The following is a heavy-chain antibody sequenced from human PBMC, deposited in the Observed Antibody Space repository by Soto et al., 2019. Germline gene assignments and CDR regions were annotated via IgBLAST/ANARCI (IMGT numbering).Heavy chain of an antibody. CDR1: GGSFSGYY. Sequence: QVQLQQWGAGLLKPSETLSLTCAVYGGSFSGYYWSWIRQPPGKGLEWIGEINHSGSTNYNPSLKSRVTISVDTSKNQFALKLSSVTAADTAVYYCARRSFAARPNLYYYYGMDVWGQGTTVTVSS. CDR2: INHSGST. D-gene: IGHD6-6*01. V-gene: IGHV4-34*01. J-gene: IGHJ6*02. CDR3: ARRSFAARPNLYYYYGMDV.